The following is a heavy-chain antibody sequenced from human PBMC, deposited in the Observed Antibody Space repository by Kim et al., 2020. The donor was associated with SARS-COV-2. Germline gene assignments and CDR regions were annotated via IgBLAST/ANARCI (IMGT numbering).Heavy chain of an antibody. CDR2: IRNKPNSYTI. V-gene: IGHV3-72*01. Sequence: GGSLRLSCAASGFTFSDHHMDWVRQAPGKGLEWVGRIRNKPNSYTIDYAASVRGRFTISRDDSKNSLYLQMNSLKTEDTAVYYCTILSNNDGDYWGQGTLVTVSS. D-gene: IGHD1-1*01. J-gene: IGHJ4*02. CDR1: GFTFSDHH. CDR3: TILSNNDGDY.